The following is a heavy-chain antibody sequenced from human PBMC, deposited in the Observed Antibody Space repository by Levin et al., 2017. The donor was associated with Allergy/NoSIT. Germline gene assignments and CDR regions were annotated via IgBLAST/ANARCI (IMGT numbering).Heavy chain of an antibody. V-gene: IGHV3-30-3*01. Sequence: GASVKVSCAASGFTFRNYAMHWVRQAPGKGLEWVGVISHDGTNKYYANSVKGRFTISRDNSKNTLYLQMNSLRAEDTAVYYCASEPPTRVVTPTYNWFDPWGQGTLVTVSS. CDR2: ISHDGTNK. CDR3: ASEPPTRVVTPTYNWFDP. CDR1: GFTFRNYA. J-gene: IGHJ5*02. D-gene: IGHD4-23*01.